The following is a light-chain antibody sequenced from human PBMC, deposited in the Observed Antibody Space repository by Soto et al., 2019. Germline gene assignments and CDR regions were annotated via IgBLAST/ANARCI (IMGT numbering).Light chain of an antibody. Sequence: QLVLTQSPSASASLGASVNLTCTLSSGHSSYAIAWHQQQPEKGPRYLMKLNSDGSHSKGDGIPDRLSGSSSGAERYLTISSLQSEDEADYYCQTWDTGIRVFGGGTQLTVL. CDR2: LNSDGSH. V-gene: IGLV4-69*01. J-gene: IGLJ3*02. CDR1: SGHSSYA. CDR3: QTWDTGIRV.